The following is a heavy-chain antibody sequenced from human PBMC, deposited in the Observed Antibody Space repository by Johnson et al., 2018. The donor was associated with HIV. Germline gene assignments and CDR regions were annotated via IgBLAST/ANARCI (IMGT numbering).Heavy chain of an antibody. V-gene: IGHV3-30*04. D-gene: IGHD6-6*01. CDR3: AKDQLPPDSSSSARDAFDI. CDR2: ISYDGSNK. Sequence: QVQLVESGGGVVQPGGSLRLSCAASGFTFSSYAMHWVRQAPGKGLEWVAVISYDGSNKYYADSVKGRFTISRDNSKNTLYLQMNSLRAEDTAVYYCAKDQLPPDSSSSARDAFDIWGQGTMVTVSS. J-gene: IGHJ3*02. CDR1: GFTFSSYA.